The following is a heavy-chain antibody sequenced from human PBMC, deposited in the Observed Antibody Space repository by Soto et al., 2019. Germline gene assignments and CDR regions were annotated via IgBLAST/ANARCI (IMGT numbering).Heavy chain of an antibody. V-gene: IGHV3-33*01. CDR1: AFTFTGYG. CDR2: IRFDGSNI. J-gene: IGHJ4*02. Sequence: QVELVESGGGVVQPGRSLRLSCAASAFTFTGYGMHWVRQAPGKGLEWVAVIRFDGSNIYYADSVKGRFTISRDNARNMLYLQMNSLRAEDTAVYYCARDGVGSTAYFGYFDYLGLGTLVTVSS. D-gene: IGHD1-26*01. CDR3: ARDGVGSTAYFGYFDY.